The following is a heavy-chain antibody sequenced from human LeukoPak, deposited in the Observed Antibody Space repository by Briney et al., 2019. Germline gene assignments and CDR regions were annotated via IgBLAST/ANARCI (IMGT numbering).Heavy chain of an antibody. D-gene: IGHD3-10*01. CDR2: ISSSGSTI. Sequence: GGALRLSCAAPGFTFSSYGMHWVRQAPGKGLEWVSYISSSGSTIYYADSVKGRFTISRDNAKNSLYLQMNSPRVEDTAIYYCAKLANYYYGSESYYFFEHWGQGTPVTASS. CDR3: AKLANYYYGSESYYFFEH. J-gene: IGHJ4*02. V-gene: IGHV3-48*04. CDR1: GFTFSSYG.